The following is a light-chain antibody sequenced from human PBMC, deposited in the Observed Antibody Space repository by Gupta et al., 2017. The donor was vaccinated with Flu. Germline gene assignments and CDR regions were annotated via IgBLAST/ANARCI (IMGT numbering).Light chain of an antibody. V-gene: IGLV2-14*01. J-gene: IGLJ1*01. CDR2: EVS. CDR1: SSDVGGYNY. CDR3: CSYAGDSTWV. Sequence: TSSDVGGYNYVAWYQQYPGKAPKVMIYEVSKRPSGVSNRFSGSKSGNTASLTISGLQAEDEADYYCCSYAGDSTWVFGTGTKVTVL.